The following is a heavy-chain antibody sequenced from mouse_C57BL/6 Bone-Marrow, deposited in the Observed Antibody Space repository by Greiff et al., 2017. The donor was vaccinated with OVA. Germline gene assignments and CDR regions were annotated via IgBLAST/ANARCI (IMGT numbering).Heavy chain of an antibody. CDR3: TTWGRGAS. D-gene: IGHD1-1*01. V-gene: IGHV14-4*01. CDR1: GFNIKDDY. CDR2: IDPENGDT. J-gene: IGHJ3*01. Sequence: VQLQQSGAELVRPGASVKLSCTASGFNIKDDYMHWVKQRPEQGLEWIGWIDPENGDTEYASKFQGKATITADTSSNTAYLQLSSLTSEDTAVYYCTTWGRGASWGQGTLVTVSA.